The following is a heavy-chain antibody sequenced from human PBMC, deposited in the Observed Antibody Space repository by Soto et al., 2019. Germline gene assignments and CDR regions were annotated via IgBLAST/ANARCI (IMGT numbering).Heavy chain of an antibody. V-gene: IGHV3-23*01. CDR2: ISGSGTMT. J-gene: IGHJ4*02. D-gene: IGHD1-26*01. CDR1: GFTFGHYA. Sequence: PGGSLRLSCAASGFTFGHYAMSWVRQAPGKGLESVSAISGSGTMTYYADSVKGRFTISRDNSKNTLYLQMNSLRAEDTAVYYCAKAGIVGPTRYIHFDYWGQGTLVTVSS. CDR3: AKAGIVGPTRYIHFDY.